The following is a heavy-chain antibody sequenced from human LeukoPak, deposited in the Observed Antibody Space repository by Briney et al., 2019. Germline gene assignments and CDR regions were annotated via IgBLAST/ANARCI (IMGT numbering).Heavy chain of an antibody. J-gene: IGHJ5*02. CDR2: IYYSGST. V-gene: IGHV4-59*01. CDR1: GGSISSYY. CDR3: ARAVVTMVRGAKPQNWFDP. Sequence: SETLSLTCTVSGGSISSYYWSWIRQPPGKGLEWIGYIYYSGSTNYKPSLKSRVTISVDTSKNQFSLKLSSVTAADTAVYYCARAVVTMVRGAKPQNWFDPWGQGTLVTVSS. D-gene: IGHD3-10*01.